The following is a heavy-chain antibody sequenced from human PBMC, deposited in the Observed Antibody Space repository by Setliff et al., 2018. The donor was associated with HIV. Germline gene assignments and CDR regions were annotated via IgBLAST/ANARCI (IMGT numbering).Heavy chain of an antibody. V-gene: IGHV4-61*02. D-gene: IGHD5-18*01. CDR2: IYTSGST. J-gene: IGHJ2*01. CDR3: ARGGSYGSSYWYFDL. CDR1: GGSISGGSYY. Sequence: PSETLSLTCTVSGGSISGGSYYWVWIRQPAGKGLEWNGRIYTSGSTNYNPSLKSRVTISVDTSKTQFSLKPNAVTAADTAVYYCARGGSYGSSYWYFDLWGRGTLGTVSS.